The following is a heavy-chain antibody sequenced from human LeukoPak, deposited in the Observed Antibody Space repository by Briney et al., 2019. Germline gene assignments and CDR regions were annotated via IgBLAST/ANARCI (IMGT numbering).Heavy chain of an antibody. V-gene: IGHV3-48*01. CDR2: ISSDGNTI. J-gene: IGHJ4*02. D-gene: IGHD3-22*01. Sequence: TGGSLRHSCAASGFTFSDYSMNWVRQAPGKGLHWVSFISSDGNTIFYADSVKGRFTISRDNAKNSLYLQMNSLRAEDTAVYYCAKDRYYYDSSGSIYFDYWGQGTLVTVSS. CDR1: GFTFSDYS. CDR3: AKDRYYYDSSGSIYFDY.